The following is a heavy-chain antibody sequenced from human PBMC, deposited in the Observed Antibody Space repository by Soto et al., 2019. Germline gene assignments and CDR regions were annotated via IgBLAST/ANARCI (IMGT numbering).Heavy chain of an antibody. D-gene: IGHD6-6*01. Sequence: QVQLQESGPGLVKPSGTLSLTCAVSSGSISSSNWWSWVRQPPGKGLEWIGEIYHSGSTNYNPSLKSRVTISVDKSKNQFSLKLSSVTAADTAVYYCTTSNPEYSSSSIAFDIWGQGTMVTVSS. J-gene: IGHJ3*02. CDR3: TTSNPEYSSSSIAFDI. CDR2: IYHSGST. V-gene: IGHV4-4*02. CDR1: SGSISSSNW.